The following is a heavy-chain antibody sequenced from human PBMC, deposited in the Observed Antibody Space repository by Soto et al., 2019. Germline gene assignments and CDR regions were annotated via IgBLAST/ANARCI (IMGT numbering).Heavy chain of an antibody. CDR3: ARDRIAGSKYYYGMDV. CDR2: IIPIFGTE. D-gene: IGHD6-13*01. Sequence: QVQLVQSGAEVKKPGSSVRVSCKASGGTFSSYAISWVRQAPGQGLEWMGGIIPIFGTENDAQKLQGRVTITADESTSTAYMELSSLRSEDTAVYYCARDRIAGSKYYYGMDVWGQGTTVTVSS. J-gene: IGHJ6*02. CDR1: GGTFSSYA. V-gene: IGHV1-69*01.